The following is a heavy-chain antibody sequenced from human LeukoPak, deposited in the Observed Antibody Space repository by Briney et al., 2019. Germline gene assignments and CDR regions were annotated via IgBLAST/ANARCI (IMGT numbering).Heavy chain of an antibody. Sequence: GGSLRLSCAASGFTFTNYWMNWVRQAPGKGLEWVANIKQDGSEKYYVDSVKGRFTISRDNAKNSLYLQMHSLRAEDTAVYYCVREGYNWNDWARAAFDIWGQGTMVTVSS. CDR1: GFTFTNYW. V-gene: IGHV3-7*01. CDR2: IKQDGSEK. CDR3: VREGYNWNDWARAAFDI. J-gene: IGHJ3*02. D-gene: IGHD1-1*01.